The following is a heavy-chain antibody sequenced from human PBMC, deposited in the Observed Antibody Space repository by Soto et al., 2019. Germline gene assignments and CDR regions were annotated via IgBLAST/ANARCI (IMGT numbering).Heavy chain of an antibody. CDR2: VTRGSGDT. V-gene: IGHV3-23*01. CDR1: GFTFSIYA. J-gene: IGHJ5*02. D-gene: IGHD3-3*01. CDR3: ARDQSPGYDFWSGYYTWFNP. Sequence: GGSLRLSCAASGFTFSIYAMSWVRQAPGKGLEWVSSVTRGSGDTYYAASVQGRFTISKDNSKNNLYMQMNNLRPEDTAIYYCARDQSPGYDFWSGYYTWFNPWGQGTLVTVSS.